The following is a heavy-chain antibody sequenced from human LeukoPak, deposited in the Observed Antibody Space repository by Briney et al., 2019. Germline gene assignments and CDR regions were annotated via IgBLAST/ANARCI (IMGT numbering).Heavy chain of an antibody. Sequence: GASVKVSCKASGYTLTSYHMHWVRQAPGQGLEWMGIIQPSGGSTSYAQKFQGRVTMTRDTSPSTVYMELSSLRSEDTAVYYCARGAVAGRRFDYWGQGTLVTVSS. CDR2: IQPSGGST. D-gene: IGHD6-19*01. CDR1: GYTLTSYH. CDR3: ARGAVAGRRFDY. V-gene: IGHV1-46*03. J-gene: IGHJ4*02.